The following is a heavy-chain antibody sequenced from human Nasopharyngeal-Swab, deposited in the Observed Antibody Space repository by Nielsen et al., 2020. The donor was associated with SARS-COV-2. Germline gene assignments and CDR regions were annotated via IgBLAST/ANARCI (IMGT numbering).Heavy chain of an antibody. J-gene: IGHJ6*03. Sequence: GESLKISCAASGFTFSSYWMHWVRHAPGKGLVWVSRINSDGSSTSYADSVKGRFTISRDNAKNTLYLQMNSLRAEDTAVYYCARDQRYSSGWPYYYYYYYMDVWGKGTTVTVSS. D-gene: IGHD6-19*01. V-gene: IGHV3-74*01. CDR3: ARDQRYSSGWPYYYYYYYMDV. CDR1: GFTFSSYW. CDR2: INSDGSST.